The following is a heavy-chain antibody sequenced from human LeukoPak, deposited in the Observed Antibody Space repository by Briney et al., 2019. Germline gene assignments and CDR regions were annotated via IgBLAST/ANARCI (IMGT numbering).Heavy chain of an antibody. CDR3: SGDPTYYLRYGYFDY. Sequence: SGGSLRLSCAASGFTLSSSAMNWVRQAPGKGLEWVSSINNVGSHIYYAGSVKGRFTISRDNTKNSLYLQMNSLRAEDTAVYYCSGDPTYYLRYGYFDYWGQGALVTVSS. D-gene: IGHD1-26*01. V-gene: IGHV3-21*01. CDR1: GFTLSSSA. J-gene: IGHJ4*02. CDR2: INNVGSHI.